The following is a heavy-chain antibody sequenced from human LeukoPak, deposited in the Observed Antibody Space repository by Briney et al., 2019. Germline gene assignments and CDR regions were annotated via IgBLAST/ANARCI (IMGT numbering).Heavy chain of an antibody. Sequence: SETLSLTCAVYGGSFSGYYWSWIRQPPGKGLEWIGEINHSGSTNYNPSLKSRVTISVDTSKNQFSLKLSSVTAADTAVYYCARHDGLAHYFDYWGQGTLVTVSS. CDR1: GGSFSGYY. V-gene: IGHV4-34*01. CDR2: INHSGST. CDR3: ARHDGLAHYFDY. D-gene: IGHD1-1*01. J-gene: IGHJ4*02.